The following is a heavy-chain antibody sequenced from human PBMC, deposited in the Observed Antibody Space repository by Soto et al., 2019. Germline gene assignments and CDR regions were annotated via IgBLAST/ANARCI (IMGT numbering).Heavy chain of an antibody. CDR3: ARVIAAAGTVP. Sequence: GGSLRLSCAASGFTFSSYNMNWVRQAPGKGLEWVSSISSSSSYIYYADSVKGRFTISRDNAKNSLYLQMNSLRAEDTAVYYCARVIAAAGTVPWGQGTLVTVSS. V-gene: IGHV3-21*01. CDR2: ISSSSSYI. CDR1: GFTFSSYN. J-gene: IGHJ5*02. D-gene: IGHD6-13*01.